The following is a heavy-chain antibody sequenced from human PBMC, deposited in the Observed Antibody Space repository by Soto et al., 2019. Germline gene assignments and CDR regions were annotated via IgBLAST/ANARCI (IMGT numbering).Heavy chain of an antibody. V-gene: IGHV4-59*12. J-gene: IGHJ4*02. CDR1: GGSISTYY. Sequence: QVQLQESGPGLVKPSETLSLTCTVSGGSISTYYWDWLRQSPEKGLEWIGYTHYSGNTNYHPSLMGRLTISLDTSRNQFSLILSAVTAADTAIYYCARHTLTVRSGFDNWGQGALVTVSS. D-gene: IGHD4-17*01. CDR2: THYSGNT. CDR3: ARHTLTVRSGFDN.